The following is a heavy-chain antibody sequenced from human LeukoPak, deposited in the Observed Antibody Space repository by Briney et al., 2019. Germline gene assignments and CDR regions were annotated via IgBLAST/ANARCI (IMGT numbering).Heavy chain of an antibody. D-gene: IGHD6-13*01. CDR1: GGTFSSYA. CDR3: LTQGGVAAAGIRERYYFDY. Sequence: GASVKVSCKASGGTFSSYAISWVRQAPGQGLEWMGGIIPIFGTANYAQKFQGRVTITTDESTSTAYMELSSLRSEDTAVYYCLTQGGVAAAGIRERYYFDYWGQGTLVTVSS. V-gene: IGHV1-69*05. CDR2: IIPIFGTA. J-gene: IGHJ4*02.